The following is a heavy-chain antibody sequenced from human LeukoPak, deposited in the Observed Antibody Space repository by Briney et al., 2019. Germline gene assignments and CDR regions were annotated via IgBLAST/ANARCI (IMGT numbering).Heavy chain of an antibody. Sequence: PGGSLRLSCAASGFTFSSYSFSWVRQSPGKGLEWVASIKADESETFYVDSVKGRFTISRDNAGNSLYLQMNSLRAEDTAVYYWARLGDSKKSCYRAVDHGGQETLVTVSS. D-gene: IGHD2-15*01. V-gene: IGHV3-7*01. CDR3: ARLGDSKKSCYRAVDH. J-gene: IGHJ4*02. CDR1: GFTFSSYS. CDR2: IKADESET.